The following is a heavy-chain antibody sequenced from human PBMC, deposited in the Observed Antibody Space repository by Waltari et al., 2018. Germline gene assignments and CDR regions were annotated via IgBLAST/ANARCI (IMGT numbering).Heavy chain of an antibody. Sequence: EVQLVESGGGVVQPGGSLRLSCAASGFTISNHGLHWVRQAPGKGLEWVANMKQEGTEKYYVDSVKGRFTISRDYGKNSLYLQVNSLRAEDTAVYYCARGHDYGGHFDYWGQGTLVTVSS. D-gene: IGHD4-17*01. V-gene: IGHV3-7*01. CDR1: GFTISNHG. CDR3: ARGHDYGGHFDY. J-gene: IGHJ4*02. CDR2: MKQEGTEK.